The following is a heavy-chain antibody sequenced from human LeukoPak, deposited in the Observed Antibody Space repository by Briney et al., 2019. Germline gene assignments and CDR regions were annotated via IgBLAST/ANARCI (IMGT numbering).Heavy chain of an antibody. CDR2: ISAYNGNT. V-gene: IGHV1-18*01. Sequence: WASVKVSCKASGYTFTSYGISWVRQAPGQGLEWMGWISAYNGNTNYAQKLQGGVTMTTDTSTSTAYMELRSLRSDDTAVYYCARAPPDCSSTSCYPPAFDIWGQGTMVTVSS. CDR1: GYTFTSYG. CDR3: ARAPPDCSSTSCYPPAFDI. J-gene: IGHJ3*02. D-gene: IGHD2-2*01.